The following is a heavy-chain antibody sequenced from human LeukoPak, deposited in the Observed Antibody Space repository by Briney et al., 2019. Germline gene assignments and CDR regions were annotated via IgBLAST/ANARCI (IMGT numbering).Heavy chain of an antibody. CDR2: IHSSGST. J-gene: IGHJ4*02. V-gene: IGHV4-4*07. CDR3: AGGPVTTFL. D-gene: IGHD4-17*01. Sequence: PSETLSLTCSVSGDSISGHYWSWIRQPAGKGLEWVGRIHSSGSTDYNPSLKSRVTLSVDTSNNQSSLRVNSVTAADTAVYYCAGGPVTTFLWGQGALVTVSS. CDR1: GDSISGHY.